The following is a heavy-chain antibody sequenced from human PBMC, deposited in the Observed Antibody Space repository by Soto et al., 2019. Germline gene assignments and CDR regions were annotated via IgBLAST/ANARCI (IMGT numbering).Heavy chain of an antibody. Sequence: SLRLSCAASGFTFSSYSMNWGRQAPGKGLEWVSYISSSSSTIYYADSVKGRFTISRDNAKNSLYLQMSSLRDEDTAVYYCARESRFLEWLSLNWFDPWGQGTLVTVSS. D-gene: IGHD3-3*01. CDR3: ARESRFLEWLSLNWFDP. J-gene: IGHJ5*02. CDR2: ISSSSSTI. CDR1: GFTFSSYS. V-gene: IGHV3-48*02.